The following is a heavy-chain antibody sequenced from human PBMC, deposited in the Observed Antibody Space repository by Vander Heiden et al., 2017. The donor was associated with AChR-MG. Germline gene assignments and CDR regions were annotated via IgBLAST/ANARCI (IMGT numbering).Heavy chain of an antibody. J-gene: IGHJ4*02. D-gene: IGHD2-2*01. CDR2: IIPIFGTA. V-gene: IGHV1-69*01. CDR3: AQVDIVVVPAAHTLGY. CDR1: GGTFSSYA. Sequence: QVQLVQSAAEVKKPGPSVKVSCKASGGTFSSYAISWVRQAPGQGLEWMGGIIPIFGTANYAQKFQGRVTITADESTSTAYMELSSLRSEDTAVYYCAQVDIVVVPAAHTLGYWGQGTLVTVSS.